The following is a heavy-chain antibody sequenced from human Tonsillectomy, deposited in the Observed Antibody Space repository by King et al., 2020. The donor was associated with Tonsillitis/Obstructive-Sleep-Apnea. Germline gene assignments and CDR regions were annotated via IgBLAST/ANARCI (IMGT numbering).Heavy chain of an antibody. V-gene: IGHV3-23*04. D-gene: IGHD6-13*01. J-gene: IGHJ4*02. CDR1: GYTFSSYA. CDR3: AKSPGEGWMSAAGNY. CDR2: ISGSGGST. Sequence: VQLVEAGGGMVQPGESLRLSCAASGYTFSSYAMSWVRQAPGKGLEWVSAISGSGGSTYYAESVKGRFTISRDNSKNKLYLQMNSLRADDTAVYYCAKSPGEGWMSAAGNYWGQVILVTVAS.